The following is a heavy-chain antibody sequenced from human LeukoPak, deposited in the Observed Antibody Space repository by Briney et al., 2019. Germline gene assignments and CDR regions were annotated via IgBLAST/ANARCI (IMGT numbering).Heavy chain of an antibody. CDR3: ARGSAGWFGELLLRSYYYYMDV. Sequence: GASVKVSCKASGYTFTSYGISWVRQAPGQGLEWMGWISAYNGNTNYAQKLQGRVTMTTDTSTSTAYMELRSLRSDDTAVYYCARGSAGWFGELLLRSYYYYMDVWGKGTTVTVSS. D-gene: IGHD3-10*01. J-gene: IGHJ6*03. CDR1: GYTFTSYG. V-gene: IGHV1-18*01. CDR2: ISAYNGNT.